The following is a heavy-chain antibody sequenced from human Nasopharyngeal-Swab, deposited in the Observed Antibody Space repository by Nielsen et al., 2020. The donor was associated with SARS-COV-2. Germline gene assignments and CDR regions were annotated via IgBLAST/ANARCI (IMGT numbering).Heavy chain of an antibody. CDR2: VYYTGST. Sequence: SATLSLTCTVSGGSIRPYAWSWIRQPPGKGLEWIGYVYYTGSTTYNPSLKSRVTMSEDTSKNQFSLKLNSVSAADTAVYYCARRAGLSFDPWGQGTLVTVSS. J-gene: IGHJ5*02. CDR3: ARRAGLSFDP. CDR1: GGSIRPYA. V-gene: IGHV4-59*01. D-gene: IGHD3-10*01.